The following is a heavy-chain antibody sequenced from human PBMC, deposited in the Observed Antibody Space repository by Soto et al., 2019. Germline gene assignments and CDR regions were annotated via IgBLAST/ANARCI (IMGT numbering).Heavy chain of an antibody. Sequence: QVQLVQSGAEVKKPGASVKVSCKASGYTFTSYGISWVRQAPGQGLEWMGWISAYNGNTNYAQKLQARVTMTTDTTTRTAYMELRRRRYDDTNVYSGPRDRGANAMHVWGQGTTVTVSS. CDR1: GYTFTSYG. V-gene: IGHV1-18*01. CDR2: ISAYNGNT. J-gene: IGHJ6*02. CDR3: PRDRGANAMHV.